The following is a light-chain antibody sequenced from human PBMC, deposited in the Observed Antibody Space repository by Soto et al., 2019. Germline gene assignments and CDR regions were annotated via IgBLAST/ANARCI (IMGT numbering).Light chain of an antibody. CDR3: QQLNSYPNT. Sequence: IQLTQSPSSLSASVGDRVTITCRASQGISSYLAWYQQNPRKAPKLLIYAASTLQSGVPSRFSGSGSGTDFTLTIISLQPEDFATYYCQQLNSYPNTFGQGTKLEIK. CDR1: QGISSY. CDR2: AAS. J-gene: IGKJ2*01. V-gene: IGKV1-9*01.